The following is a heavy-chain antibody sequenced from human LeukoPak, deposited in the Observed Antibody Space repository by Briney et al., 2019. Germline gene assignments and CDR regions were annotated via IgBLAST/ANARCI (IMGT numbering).Heavy chain of an antibody. V-gene: IGHV4-34*01. CDR2: INHSGST. CDR3: ARGTYYYDSSGHYYVVKNRYYFDY. D-gene: IGHD3-22*01. J-gene: IGHJ4*02. CDR1: GGSFSGYY. Sequence: PPETLSLTCAVYGGSFSGYYWSWIRQPPGKGLEWIGEINHSGSTNYTPSLKSRVTISVDTSKNQCSLKLSSVPAADTAVYYCARGTYYYDSSGHYYVVKNRYYFDYWGQGTPVTVSS.